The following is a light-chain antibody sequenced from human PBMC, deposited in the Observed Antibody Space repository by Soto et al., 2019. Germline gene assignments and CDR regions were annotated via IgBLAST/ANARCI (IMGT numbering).Light chain of an antibody. V-gene: IGKV3-15*01. CDR3: QQYVSSPT. J-gene: IGKJ5*01. CDR2: GAS. CDR1: QSVSSN. Sequence: EIVMTQSPATLSVSPGERATLSCRASQSVSSNLAWYQQKPGQAPRLLIYGASTRATGIPARFSGSGSGTEFTLTISRLEPEDFAVYYCQQYVSSPTFGQGTRLEIK.